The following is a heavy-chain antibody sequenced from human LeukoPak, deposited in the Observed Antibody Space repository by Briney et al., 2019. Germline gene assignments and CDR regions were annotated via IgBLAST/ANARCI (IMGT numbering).Heavy chain of an antibody. CDR1: GFTFSSYA. D-gene: IGHD5-18*01. J-gene: IGHJ3*02. V-gene: IGHV3-30-3*01. Sequence: GGSLRLSCAASGFTFSSYAMHWVRQAPGKGLEWVAVISYDGSNKYYADSVKGRFTISRDNSKNTLYLQMNSLRAEDTAVYYCARESHGSHDAFDIWGQGTMATVSS. CDR2: ISYDGSNK. CDR3: ARESHGSHDAFDI.